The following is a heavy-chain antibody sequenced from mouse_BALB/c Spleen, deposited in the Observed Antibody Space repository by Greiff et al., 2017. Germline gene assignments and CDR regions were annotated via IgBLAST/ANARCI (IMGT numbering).Heavy chain of an antibody. D-gene: IGHD1-2*01. Sequence: EVQRVESGPGLVKPSQSLSLTCTVTGYSITSDYAWNWIRQFPGNKLEWMGYISYSGSTSYNPSLKSRISITRDTSKNQFFLQLNSVTTEDTATYYCARDYGDDYWGQGTTLTVSS. V-gene: IGHV3-2*02. CDR3: ARDYGDDY. CDR1: GYSITSDYA. CDR2: ISYSGST. J-gene: IGHJ2*01.